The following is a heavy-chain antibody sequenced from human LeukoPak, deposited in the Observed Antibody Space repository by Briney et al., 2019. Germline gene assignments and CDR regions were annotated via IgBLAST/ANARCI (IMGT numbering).Heavy chain of an antibody. D-gene: IGHD3-22*01. CDR1: GYTFTSYY. CDR3: ARNSGSGCDY. CDR2: IDPSGGST. Sequence: ASVKVSCKASGYTFTSYYIVWVRQAPGQGHEWMGRIDPSGGSTSYAQKFQGRVTMTRGTSTSTVYMELSSLISEDTAVYYWARNSGSGCDYWGQGTLVTVSS. V-gene: IGHV1-46*01. J-gene: IGHJ4*02.